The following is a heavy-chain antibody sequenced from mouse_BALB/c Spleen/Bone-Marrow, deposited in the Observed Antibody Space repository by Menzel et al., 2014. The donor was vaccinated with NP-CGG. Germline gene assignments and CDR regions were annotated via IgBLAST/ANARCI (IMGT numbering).Heavy chain of an antibody. CDR2: ISSGSSTI. CDR3: ARWGGYFDV. V-gene: IGHV5-17*02. Sequence: EVQRVESGGGLVQPGGSRKLSCAASGFTFSSFGMHWVRQAPEKGLERVAYISSGSSTIYYADTVKGRFTISRDNPKNTLFLQMTSLRSEDTAMYYCARWGGYFDVWGAGTTVTVSS. CDR1: GFTFSSFG. J-gene: IGHJ1*01.